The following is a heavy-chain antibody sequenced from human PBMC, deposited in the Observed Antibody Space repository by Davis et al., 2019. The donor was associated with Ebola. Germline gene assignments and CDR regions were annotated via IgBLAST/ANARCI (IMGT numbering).Heavy chain of an antibody. D-gene: IGHD3-9*01. Sequence: GGSLRLSCAASGFPFSVYFMNWVRQAPGKGLEWVSFISISSGTIYYADSVKGRFTISRDNAKNSLYLQMNSLRDEDTAVYYCARDRTDDWLSYYYGIDVWGKGTTVTVSS. CDR1: GFPFSVYF. CDR3: ARDRTDDWLSYYYGIDV. CDR2: ISISSGTI. V-gene: IGHV3-48*02. J-gene: IGHJ6*04.